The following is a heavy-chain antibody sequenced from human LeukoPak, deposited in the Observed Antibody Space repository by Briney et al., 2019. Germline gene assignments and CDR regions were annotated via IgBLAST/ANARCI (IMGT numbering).Heavy chain of an antibody. CDR3: VRDDDNTGNNLDY. D-gene: IGHD2-8*02. CDR1: GSTFRTYG. V-gene: IGHV3-33*01. Sequence: GRSLRLSCAASGSTFRTYGMHWVRQAPGKGLEWVAVIWSDGSRTYYADSVKGRFTISRDNPENTLYLQMNSLRDEDTAVYYCVRDDDNTGNNLDYWGQGTLVTVSS. CDR2: IWSDGSRT. J-gene: IGHJ4*02.